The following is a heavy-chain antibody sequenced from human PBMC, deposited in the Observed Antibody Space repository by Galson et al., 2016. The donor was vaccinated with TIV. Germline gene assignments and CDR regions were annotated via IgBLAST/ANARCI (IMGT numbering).Heavy chain of an antibody. D-gene: IGHD3-3*01. CDR3: ATADHYDPAAYGLDV. V-gene: IGHV3-48*03. CDR1: GFAFSLYE. J-gene: IGHJ6*02. CDR2: ISGSVNTI. Sequence: SLRLSCAAPGFAFSLYEMNWVRQAPGKGLEWVSYISGSVNTIYYADSVRGRFTISRDNAKNSLFLQMNSLRADDTAVYYCATADHYDPAAYGLDVWGQGTTVIVSS.